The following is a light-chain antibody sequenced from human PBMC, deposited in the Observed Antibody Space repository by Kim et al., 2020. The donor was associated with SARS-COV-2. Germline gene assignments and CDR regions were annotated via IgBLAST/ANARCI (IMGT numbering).Light chain of an antibody. J-gene: IGKJ2*01. Sequence: WSPGERAHLNCRASQSVTSSYIAWYQQKPGKTPRLLIDGPSSRATGVPDRFSGSEYGTDFTLTIRRLEPEDFAVYYCQQYGSSPVTFGQGTKLEI. CDR1: QSVTSSY. V-gene: IGKV3-20*01. CDR2: GPS. CDR3: QQYGSSPVT.